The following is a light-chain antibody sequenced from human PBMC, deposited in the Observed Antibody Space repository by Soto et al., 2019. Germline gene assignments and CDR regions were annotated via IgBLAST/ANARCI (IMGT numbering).Light chain of an antibody. CDR2: GTT. CDR3: HSYDSGMSASV. V-gene: IGLV1-40*01. J-gene: IGLJ1*01. Sequence: QSVLTQTPSVSGAPGQRVTISCTGRSSNIGAGYDVHRYQHLPGTAPKLLIYGTTNRPSGVPDRFSGSKSGISASLAITGLQAEDEADYYCHSYDSGMSASVFGDGTKVTVL. CDR1: SSNIGAGYD.